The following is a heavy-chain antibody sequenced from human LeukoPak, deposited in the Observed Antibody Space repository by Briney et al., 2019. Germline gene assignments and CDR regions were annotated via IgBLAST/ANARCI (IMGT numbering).Heavy chain of an antibody. D-gene: IGHD5-24*01. Sequence: SETLSLTCAVSGYSISSGYYWGWIRQPPGKGLEWIGSIYHSGSTYYNPSLKSRVTISVDTSKNQFSLKLSSATAADTAVYYCARGLLDGYTHPAAFDIWGQGTMVTVSS. J-gene: IGHJ3*02. V-gene: IGHV4-38-2*01. CDR3: ARGLLDGYTHPAAFDI. CDR1: GYSISSGYY. CDR2: IYHSGST.